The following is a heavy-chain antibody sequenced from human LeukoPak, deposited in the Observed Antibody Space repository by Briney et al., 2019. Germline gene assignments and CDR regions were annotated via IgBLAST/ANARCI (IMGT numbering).Heavy chain of an antibody. CDR1: GGTFSSYA. Sequence: GASVKVSCKASGGTFSSYAISWVRQAPGQGLEWMGRIIPILGIANYAQKFQGRVTITADKSTSTAYMELSSLRSEDTAVYYCARSRAEMATTEYYFDYWGQGTLVTVSS. CDR3: ARSRAEMATTEYYFDY. D-gene: IGHD5-12*01. CDR2: IIPILGIA. V-gene: IGHV1-69*04. J-gene: IGHJ4*02.